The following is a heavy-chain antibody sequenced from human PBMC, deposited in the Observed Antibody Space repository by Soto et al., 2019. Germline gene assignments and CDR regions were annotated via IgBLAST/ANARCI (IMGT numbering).Heavy chain of an antibody. CDR3: AHRPGPPLADFWSGGAFDI. V-gene: IGHV2-5*02. D-gene: IGHD3-3*01. CDR2: IYWDDDK. Sequence: QITLKESGPTLVKPTQTLTLTCTFSGFSLSTSGVGVGWIRQPPGKALEWLALIYWDDDKRYSPSLKSRLTITKDTSKNQVVLTMTNMDPVDTATYYCAHRPGPPLADFWSGGAFDIWGQGTMVTVSS. CDR1: GFSLSTSGVG. J-gene: IGHJ3*02.